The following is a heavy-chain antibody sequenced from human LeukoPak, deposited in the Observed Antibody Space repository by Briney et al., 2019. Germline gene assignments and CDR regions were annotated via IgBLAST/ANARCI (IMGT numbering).Heavy chain of an antibody. J-gene: IGHJ4*02. CDR2: INHSGST. CDR3: ARGRPTYDSSGYYDYYFDY. V-gene: IGHV4-34*01. D-gene: IGHD3-22*01. Sequence: TPSETLSLTCAVYGGSFSGYYWSWIRQPPGKGLEWIGEINHSGSTNYNPSLKSRVTISVDTSKNQFSLKLSSVTAADTAVYYCARGRPTYDSSGYYDYYFDYWGQGTLVTVSS. CDR1: GGSFSGYY.